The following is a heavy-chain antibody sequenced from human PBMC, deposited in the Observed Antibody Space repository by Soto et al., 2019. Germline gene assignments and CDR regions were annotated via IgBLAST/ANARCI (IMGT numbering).Heavy chain of an antibody. CDR3: ARGTNSGYCPDDAFDI. J-gene: IGHJ3*02. D-gene: IGHD3-22*01. CDR2: IIPIFGTA. V-gene: IGHV1-69*12. CDR1: GGTFSSYA. Sequence: QVQLVQSGAEVKKPGSSVKVSCKASGGTFSSYAISWVRQAPGQGLEWMGGIIPIFGTANYAQKFQGRVTITADESTSTAYMELSSLRSEDTAVYYCARGTNSGYCPDDAFDIWGQGTMVTVSS.